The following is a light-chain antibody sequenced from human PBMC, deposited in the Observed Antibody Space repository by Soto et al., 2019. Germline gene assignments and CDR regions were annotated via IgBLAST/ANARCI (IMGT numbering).Light chain of an antibody. CDR1: QSISTW. CDR2: KAS. J-gene: IGKJ1*01. Sequence: DIQMTQSPSTLSASVGDRVTITCRASQSISTWLAWYQQKPGKAPQVLIYKASTLESGVPSRFSGSGSGTEFILTITNLQPDDFAVYYCQQYSDYPWTFGQGTKAEIK. CDR3: QQYSDYPWT. V-gene: IGKV1-5*03.